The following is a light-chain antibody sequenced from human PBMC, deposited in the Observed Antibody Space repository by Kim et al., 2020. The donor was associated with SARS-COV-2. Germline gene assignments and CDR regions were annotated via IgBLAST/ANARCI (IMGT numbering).Light chain of an antibody. CDR2: AAS. V-gene: IGKV3-20*01. CDR3: QQYGSSPYT. J-gene: IGKJ2*01. Sequence: EIVLTQSPGTLSLSPGERATLSCRASQSVSSSYLAWYQQKPGQAPRLLIYAASSRATGIPDRLSGSGSGTDFTLTISRLEPEDFAVYYCQQYGSSPYTFGQGTKLEI. CDR1: QSVSSSY.